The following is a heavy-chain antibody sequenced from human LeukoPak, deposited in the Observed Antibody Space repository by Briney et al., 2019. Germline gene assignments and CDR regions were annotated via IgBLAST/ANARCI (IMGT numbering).Heavy chain of an antibody. CDR3: ARHGSVPRWNYGSGNYFADY. Sequence: GESLEISCKGSGYSFTSYWIGWVRQMPGKGLEWMGIIYPGDSDTRYSPSFQGQVTISADKSTSTAYLQWSSLKASDTAMYYCARHGSVPRWNYGSGNYFADYWGQGTLVTVSS. CDR1: GYSFTSYW. CDR2: IYPGDSDT. V-gene: IGHV5-51*01. J-gene: IGHJ4*02. D-gene: IGHD3-10*01.